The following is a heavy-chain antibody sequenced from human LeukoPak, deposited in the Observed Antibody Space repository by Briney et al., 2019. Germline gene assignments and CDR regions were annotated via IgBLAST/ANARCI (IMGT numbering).Heavy chain of an antibody. CDR2: IYYSGST. CDR3: ARTLSSGYPDYFYYMDV. J-gene: IGHJ6*03. D-gene: IGHD3-22*01. V-gene: IGHV4-59*01. CDR1: GGSINNYY. Sequence: SETLSLTCTVSGGSINNYYWSWIRQSPGKGLEWIGYIYYSGSTKYNPSLKSRVSVSVDTSKNQFSLKLSSVTAADTAVYYCARTLSSGYPDYFYYMDVWGKGTTVTISS.